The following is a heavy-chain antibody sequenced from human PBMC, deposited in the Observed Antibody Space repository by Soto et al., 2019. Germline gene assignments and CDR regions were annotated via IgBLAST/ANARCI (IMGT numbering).Heavy chain of an antibody. CDR1: GYTFTSNY. CDR3: ARDHSIAAAGAWWLDP. V-gene: IGHV1-46*01. CDR2: INPSGGST. Sequence: ASVKVSCKASGYTFTSNYVHWVRRAPGQGLEWMGIINPSGGSTNYAQKFQGRVTVTRDTSTSTVYMELSSLRSEDTAVYYCARDHSIAAAGAWWLDPWGQGTLVTVSS. J-gene: IGHJ5*02. D-gene: IGHD6-13*01.